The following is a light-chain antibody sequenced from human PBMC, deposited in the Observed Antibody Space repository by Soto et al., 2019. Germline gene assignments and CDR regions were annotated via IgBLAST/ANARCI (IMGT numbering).Light chain of an antibody. J-gene: IGKJ5*01. CDR2: DAS. Sequence: EIVLTQSPATLSLFLGERATLSCRASQSVGSSLAWYQQKPGQAPRLLIYDASNRATGIPARFSGTGSGTDFTLTVSSLQPEDFAVYYCQQRSNWPITFGQGTRLEI. CDR3: QQRSNWPIT. V-gene: IGKV3-11*01. CDR1: QSVGSS.